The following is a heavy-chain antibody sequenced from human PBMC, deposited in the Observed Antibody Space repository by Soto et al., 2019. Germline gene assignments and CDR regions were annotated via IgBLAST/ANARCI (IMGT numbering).Heavy chain of an antibody. Sequence: QVQLVQSGAEVKKPGSSVKVSCKASGGTFSSYAISWVRQAPGQGLEWMGGIIPIFGTANYAQKFQGRVTITADESTSKAYMELSSRRSEDTAVYYCASDDVDTAMPYGMDVWGQGTTVTVSS. J-gene: IGHJ6*02. CDR2: IIPIFGTA. CDR3: ASDDVDTAMPYGMDV. V-gene: IGHV1-69*12. CDR1: GGTFSSYA. D-gene: IGHD5-18*01.